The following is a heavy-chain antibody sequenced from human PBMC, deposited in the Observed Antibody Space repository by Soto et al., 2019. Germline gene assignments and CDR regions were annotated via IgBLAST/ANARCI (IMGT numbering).Heavy chain of an antibody. Sequence: GGSLRLSCAASGFTFSSYWMSWVRQAPGKGLEWVANIKQDGSEKYYVDSVKGRFTISRDNAKNTLFLQMNSLRVEDTGVYYCAKAYISGSSNYWGQGTLVTVSS. J-gene: IGHJ4*02. CDR3: AKAYISGSSNY. D-gene: IGHD5-12*01. CDR2: IKQDGSEK. V-gene: IGHV3-7*01. CDR1: GFTFSSYW.